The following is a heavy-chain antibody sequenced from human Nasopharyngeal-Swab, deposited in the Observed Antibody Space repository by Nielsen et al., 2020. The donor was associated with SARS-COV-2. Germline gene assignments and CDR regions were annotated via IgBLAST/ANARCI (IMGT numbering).Heavy chain of an antibody. CDR3: ARIAAASIFDY. Sequence: WIRQPPGKGLEWIGYIYYSGSTYYNPPLKSRVTISVDTSKNQFSLKLSSVTAADTAVYYCARIAAASIFDYWGQGTLVTVSS. CDR2: IYYSGST. J-gene: IGHJ4*02. D-gene: IGHD6-13*01. V-gene: IGHV4-31*02.